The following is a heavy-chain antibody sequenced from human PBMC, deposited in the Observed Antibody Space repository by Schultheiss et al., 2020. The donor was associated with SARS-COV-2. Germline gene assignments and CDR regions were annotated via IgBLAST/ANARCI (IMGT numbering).Heavy chain of an antibody. V-gene: IGHV3-33*01. J-gene: IGHJ4*02. CDR1: GFTFSSYG. Sequence: GGSLRLSCAASGFTFSSYGMHWVRQAPGKGLEWVAVIWYDGSNKYYEDSVKGRFTIFRDNAKNSLYLQMNSLRAEDTAVYYCARGEVVVVTAAPFDYWGQGTLVTVSS. CDR2: IWYDGSNK. CDR3: ARGEVVVVTAAPFDY. D-gene: IGHD2-2*01.